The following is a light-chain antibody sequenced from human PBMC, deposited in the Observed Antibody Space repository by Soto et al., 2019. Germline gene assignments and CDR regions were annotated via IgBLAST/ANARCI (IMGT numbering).Light chain of an antibody. CDR2: EDN. J-gene: IGLJ2*01. CDR3: QTYDSSNPDVV. Sequence: NFMLTQPHSVSESPGKTGTISCTRSSGSIASNYVQWYQQRPGSAPTTVIYEDNQRPSGVPDRFSGSIDSSSNSASLTISGLKTEDEADYYCQTYDSSNPDVVFGGGTKLTVL. V-gene: IGLV6-57*04. CDR1: SGSIASNY.